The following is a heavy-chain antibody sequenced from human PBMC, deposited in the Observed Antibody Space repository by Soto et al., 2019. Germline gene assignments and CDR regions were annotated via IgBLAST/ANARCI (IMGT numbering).Heavy chain of an antibody. D-gene: IGHD4-4*01. CDR3: CVIKRRDQYSTSGYWFDP. Sequence: GGSLRLSCAASGFTFSHAWMSWVRQAPGKGLEWVGRIKSKADGETKDYGAPVRGRFTISRDDSQDILYLHMNSLRIEDTAVYYCCVIKRRDQYSTSGYWFDPWGPGTLVAVSS. CDR1: GFTFSHAW. V-gene: IGHV3-15*01. CDR2: IKSKADGETK. J-gene: IGHJ5*02.